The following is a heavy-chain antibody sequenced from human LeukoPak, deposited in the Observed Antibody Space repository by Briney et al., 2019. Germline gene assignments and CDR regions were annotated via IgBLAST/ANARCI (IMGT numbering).Heavy chain of an antibody. CDR1: GYSFASYA. J-gene: IGHJ6*02. CDR2: INAGNKNT. V-gene: IGHV1-3*01. Sequence: ASVKVSCKASGYSFASYAIHWVRQAPGQRLGWMGWINAGNKNTEFPQRFQGRLTITRDTSASTAYMELSSLRSEDTAVYYCARSAFGNYYGMDVWGQGTMVTV. D-gene: IGHD3-10*01. CDR3: ARSAFGNYYGMDV.